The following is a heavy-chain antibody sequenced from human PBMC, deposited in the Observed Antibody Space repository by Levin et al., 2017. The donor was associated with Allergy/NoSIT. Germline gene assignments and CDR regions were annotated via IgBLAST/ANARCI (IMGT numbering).Heavy chain of an antibody. CDR2: TSYDGRNK. D-gene: IGHD2-15*01. CDR1: GFTFSSYG. V-gene: IGHV3-30*18. CDR3: AKNREYCSGGNCLYFDF. J-gene: IGHJ4*02. Sequence: GESLKISCAAPGFTFSSYGMHWVRQAPGKGLEWVAVTSYDGRNKWYADSVKGRFTISRDNSKNTLYLQMNSLRAEDTAVYYCAKNREYCSGGNCLYFDFWGPGTQVTVSS.